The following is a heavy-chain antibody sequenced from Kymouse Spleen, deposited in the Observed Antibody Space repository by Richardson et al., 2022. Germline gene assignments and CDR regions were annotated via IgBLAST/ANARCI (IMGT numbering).Heavy chain of an antibody. V-gene: IGHV4-34*01. D-gene: IGHD6-6*01. Sequence: QVQLQQWGAGLLKPSETLSLTCAVYGGSFSGYYWSWIRQPPGKGLEWIGEINHSGSTNYNPSLKSRVTISVDTSKNQFSLKLSSVTAADTAVYYCAREYSSSRGFDYWGQGTLVTVSS. CDR1: GGSFSGYY. CDR2: INHSGST. J-gene: IGHJ4*02. CDR3: AREYSSSRGFDY.